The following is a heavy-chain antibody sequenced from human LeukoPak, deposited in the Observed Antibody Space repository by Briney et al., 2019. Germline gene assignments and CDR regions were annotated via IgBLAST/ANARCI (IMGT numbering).Heavy chain of an antibody. D-gene: IGHD6-19*01. V-gene: IGHV1-2*02. CDR2: INPKSGGA. Sequence: ASVKVSCKASGYTFTDYYIHWVRQAPGQGLEWMGWINPKSGGANYAQKFQGTVTMTRDTSISTAYMELSRLRFDDTAVYYCASCGGCQWDAFDIWGQGTMVTVSS. J-gene: IGHJ3*02. CDR1: GYTFTDYY. CDR3: ASCGGCQWDAFDI.